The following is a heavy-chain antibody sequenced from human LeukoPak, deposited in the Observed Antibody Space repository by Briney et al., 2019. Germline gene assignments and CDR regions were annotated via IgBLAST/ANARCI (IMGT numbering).Heavy chain of an antibody. CDR2: ISAYNGNT. D-gene: IGHD5-18*01. J-gene: IGHJ4*02. CDR1: GYTFTSYG. V-gene: IGHV1-18*01. CDR3: ARQSSPHVDTAMVWVTY. Sequence: ASVKVSCKASGYTFTSYGISWVRQAPGQGLEWMGWISAYNGNTNYAQKLQGRVTMTTDTSTSTAYMELRSLRSDETAVYYCARQSSPHVDTAMVWVTYWGQGTLVTVSS.